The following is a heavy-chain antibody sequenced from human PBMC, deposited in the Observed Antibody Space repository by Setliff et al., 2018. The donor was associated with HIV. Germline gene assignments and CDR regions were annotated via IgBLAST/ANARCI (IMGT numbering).Heavy chain of an antibody. J-gene: IGHJ6*03. CDR3: AKGSYYDLLTAYYLSDYYMDV. V-gene: IGHV3-30*02. Sequence: GSLRLSCAASGFTFRDYAMHWVRQAPGKGLEWVGLTWYDGSDKYYGDSVKGRFTISRDNSKNTLYLQMNGLRAEDTAVYYCAKGSYYDLLTAYYLSDYYMDVWGKGTTVTVSS. D-gene: IGHD3-9*01. CDR2: TWYDGSDK. CDR1: GFTFRDYA.